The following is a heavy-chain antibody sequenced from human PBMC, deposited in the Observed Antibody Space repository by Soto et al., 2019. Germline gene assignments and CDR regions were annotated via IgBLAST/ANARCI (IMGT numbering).Heavy chain of an antibody. J-gene: IGHJ3*02. D-gene: IGHD2-15*01. CDR1: GGSFSGYY. CDR2: INHSGST. V-gene: IGHV4-34*01. CDR3: ALDPVVADRTLSDAFDI. Sequence: QVQLQQWGAGLLKPSETLSLTCAVYGGSFSGYYWSWIRQPPGKGLEWIGEINHSGSTNYNPSLKSRVTISVDTSKNQFSLKRSSVTAADTAVYYCALDPVVADRTLSDAFDIWGQGTMVTVSS.